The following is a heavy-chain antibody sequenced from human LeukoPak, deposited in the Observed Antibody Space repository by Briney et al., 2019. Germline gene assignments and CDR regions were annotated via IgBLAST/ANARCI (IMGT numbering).Heavy chain of an antibody. CDR1: GFTFRRYW. J-gene: IGHJ6*02. Sequence: GGSLRLSCAASGFTFRRYWMRWVRQAPGKGLEWVANIKQDGSEKYNVDSVKGRFTISRDNAKNSLYLQMNSLRAEDTAVYYCAREGLVLGPVRCTGGSCYQSDYYYYGMDVWGQGTTVTVSS. D-gene: IGHD2-15*01. CDR3: AREGLVLGPVRCTGGSCYQSDYYYYGMDV. V-gene: IGHV3-7*01. CDR2: IKQDGSEK.